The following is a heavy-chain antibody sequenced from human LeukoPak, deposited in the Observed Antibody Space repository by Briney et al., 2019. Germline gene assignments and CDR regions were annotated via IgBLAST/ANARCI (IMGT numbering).Heavy chain of an antibody. CDR2: INPNSGGT. D-gene: IGHD3-22*01. J-gene: IGHJ4*02. V-gene: IGHV1-2*06. CDR3: ARSALHYYDGTSQGDY. Sequence: GASVKVSCKASGYTFTGYYMHWVRQAPGQGLEWMGRINPNSGGTNYAQKFQGRVTMTRDTSISTADMELSRLRSDDTAVYYCARSALHYYDGTSQGDYWGQGTLVTVSS. CDR1: GYTFTGYY.